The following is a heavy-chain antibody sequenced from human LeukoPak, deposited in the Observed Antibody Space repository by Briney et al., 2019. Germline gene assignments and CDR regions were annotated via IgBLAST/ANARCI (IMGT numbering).Heavy chain of an antibody. J-gene: IGHJ3*02. V-gene: IGHV4-4*02. CDR3: ARLKEYYYDSSGYYGGAFDI. D-gene: IGHD3-22*01. CDR1: GGSISSSNW. CDR2: IYHSGST. Sequence: PSGTLSLTCAVSGGSISSSNWWSWVRQPPGKGLEWIGEIYHSGSTNYNPSLKSRVTISVDKSKNQFSLKLSSVTAADTAVYYCARLKEYYYDSSGYYGGAFDIWGQGTMVTVSS.